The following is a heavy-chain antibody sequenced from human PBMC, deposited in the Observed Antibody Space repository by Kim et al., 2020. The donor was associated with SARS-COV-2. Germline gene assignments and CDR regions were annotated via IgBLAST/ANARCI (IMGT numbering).Heavy chain of an antibody. Sequence: GGSLRLSCAASGFTVSSNYMSWVRQAPGKGLEWVSVIYSDGTRNYADSVKGRFTISRDNSKNTLYLQMNSLRADDTAVYYCARFDSRFGLDYWGQGTLVTVSS. J-gene: IGHJ4*02. CDR2: IYSDGTR. D-gene: IGHD3-16*01. CDR3: ARFDSRFGLDY. CDR1: GFTVSSNY. V-gene: IGHV3-66*01.